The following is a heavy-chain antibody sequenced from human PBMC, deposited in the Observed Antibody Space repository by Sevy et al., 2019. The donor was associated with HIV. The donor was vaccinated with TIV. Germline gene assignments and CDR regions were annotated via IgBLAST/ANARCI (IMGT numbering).Heavy chain of an antibody. D-gene: IGHD2-21*01. J-gene: IGHJ4*02. CDR3: ASVRPCGGDCYFFDS. Sequence: ASVKVSCKASGGSLSNYGMNWVRQAPGQGLEWTGGIIPRVGLTNYAQTFQDRVTITADESTSTVYIEVRRLTSEDTGVYYCASVRPCGGDCYFFDSWGQGTLVTVS. CDR1: GGSLSNYG. CDR2: IIPRVGLT. V-gene: IGHV1-69*10.